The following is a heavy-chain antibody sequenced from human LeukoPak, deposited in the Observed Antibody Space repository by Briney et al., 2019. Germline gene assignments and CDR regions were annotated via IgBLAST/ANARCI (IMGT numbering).Heavy chain of an antibody. CDR2: INHSGST. J-gene: IGHJ4*02. CDR1: GESFSGFY. Sequence: SETLSLTCAVYGESFSGFYWSWIRQPPGKGLEWIGEINHSGSTNYNASLKSRVTISVDTPKNQFSLKLNSVTAADTAVYYCARGVLGRRGRDRLHNDYWGQGSLVTVSS. D-gene: IGHD2-8*01. V-gene: IGHV4-34*01. CDR3: ARGVLGRRGRDRLHNDY.